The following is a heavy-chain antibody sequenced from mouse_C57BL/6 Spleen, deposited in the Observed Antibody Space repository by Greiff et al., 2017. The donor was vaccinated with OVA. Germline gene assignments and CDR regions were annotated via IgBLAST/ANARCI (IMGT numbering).Heavy chain of an antibody. Sequence: QVQLQQPGAELVKPGASVKMSCKASGYTFTSYWITWVKQRPGQGLEWIGDIYPGSGSTNYNEKFKSKATLTVDTSSSTAYMQLSSLTSEDSAVYYCAREGAFTKGFAYWGQGTLVTVSA. CDR1: GYTFTSYW. D-gene: IGHD2-12*01. V-gene: IGHV1-55*01. J-gene: IGHJ3*01. CDR3: AREGAFTKGFAY. CDR2: IYPGSGST.